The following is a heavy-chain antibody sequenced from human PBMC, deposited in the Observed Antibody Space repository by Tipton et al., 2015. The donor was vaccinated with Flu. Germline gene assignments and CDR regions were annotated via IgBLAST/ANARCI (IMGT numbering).Heavy chain of an antibody. D-gene: IGHD4-17*01. CDR1: GFTFNYHA. CDR3: ARDDAVTTPGGYMDV. V-gene: IGHV3-33*08. J-gene: IGHJ6*03. Sequence: RSLRLSCAASGFTFNYHAIHWVRQAPGKGLEWVAVIGYDGDNKGYADSVKGRFTISRDNSKNTIYLQMKSLRADDTAVYYCARDDAVTTPGGYMDVWGEGTTVAVSS. CDR2: IGYDGDNK.